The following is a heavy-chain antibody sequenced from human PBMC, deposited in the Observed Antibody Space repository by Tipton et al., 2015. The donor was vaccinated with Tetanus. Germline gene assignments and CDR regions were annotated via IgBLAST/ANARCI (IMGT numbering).Heavy chain of an antibody. CDR3: ARGITDGYNRRFDY. V-gene: IGHV4-34*01. Sequence: TLSLTCAVYGGSFSGYYWNWIRQPPGKGLEWIGEINYSGTTNYNPSLKSRLTLSVDTSKNQFSLNLRSVTAADTAVYYCARGITDGYNRRFDYWGQGILVAVSP. J-gene: IGHJ4*02. D-gene: IGHD5-24*01. CDR2: INYSGTT. CDR1: GGSFSGYY.